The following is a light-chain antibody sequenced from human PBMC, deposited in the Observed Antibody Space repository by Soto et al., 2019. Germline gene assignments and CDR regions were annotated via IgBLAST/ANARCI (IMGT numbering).Light chain of an antibody. Sequence: EIVMTQSPATLSVSPGERATLSCRASQSVSSNLAWYQQKPCQALRLLIYGASTRATGIPARFSGSWSGTEFTLTISSLQSEDFAVYYCQQYNNRPGTFGQGTKVEIK. CDR3: QQYNNRPGT. CDR2: GAS. J-gene: IGKJ1*01. CDR1: QSVSSN. V-gene: IGKV3-15*01.